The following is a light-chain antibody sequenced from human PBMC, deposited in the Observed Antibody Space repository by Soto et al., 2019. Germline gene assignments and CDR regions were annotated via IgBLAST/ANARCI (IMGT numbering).Light chain of an antibody. Sequence: IQLNPAASSICASVEYLFPLPCQASQGISSALAWYQQKPGKAPKLLIYAASTLQSGVPSRFSGSGSGTDFTLAISSLQPEDSATYYCLKDINYPWTCGQGTKGDIK. CDR3: LKDINYPWT. CDR2: AAS. CDR1: QGISSA. V-gene: IGKV1-6*01. J-gene: IGKJ1*01.